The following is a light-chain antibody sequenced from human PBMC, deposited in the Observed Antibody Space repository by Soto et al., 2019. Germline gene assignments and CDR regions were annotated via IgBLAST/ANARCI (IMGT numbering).Light chain of an antibody. CDR3: QQYVSWT. Sequence: EIVMTQSPGTLSVSPGERATLSGRASQTISSNYLAGYQQKPGQAPSLLIYGTSHRATGIPDRFSGSGSGKDLMHTISRLEPEDSAIYYCQQYVSWTFGQGTKVEI. V-gene: IGKV3-20*01. CDR1: QTISSNY. CDR2: GTS. J-gene: IGKJ1*01.